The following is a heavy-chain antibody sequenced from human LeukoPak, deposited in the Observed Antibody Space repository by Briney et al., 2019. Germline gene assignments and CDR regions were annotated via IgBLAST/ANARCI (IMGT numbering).Heavy chain of an antibody. V-gene: IGHV3-23*01. Sequence: GGSLRLSCAASGFIFSNYGMNWVRQASAKGLAWVAALSPSGSATSYADSVRGRFTISRDNSKSTTYLQMNSLRAEDTAVFYCAKSLSNSWSYFDYWGQGTLVPVSS. CDR1: GFIFSNYG. J-gene: IGHJ4*02. CDR2: LSPSGSAT. D-gene: IGHD6-13*01. CDR3: AKSLSNSWSYFDY.